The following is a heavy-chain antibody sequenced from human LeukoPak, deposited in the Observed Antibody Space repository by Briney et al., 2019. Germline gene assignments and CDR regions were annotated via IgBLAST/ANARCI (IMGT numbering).Heavy chain of an antibody. D-gene: IGHD6-6*01. CDR3: ARSTQASSTSFDY. Sequence: SETLSLTCTVSGGSISNYYWSWIRQPPGKGLEYIGFVYHSGSTNYNPSFKSRVTMSVDKSKNQCSLRLSSVTAADTAIYFCARSTQASSTSFDYWGQGTLVTVSS. CDR1: GGSISNYY. V-gene: IGHV4-59*01. J-gene: IGHJ4*02. CDR2: VYHSGST.